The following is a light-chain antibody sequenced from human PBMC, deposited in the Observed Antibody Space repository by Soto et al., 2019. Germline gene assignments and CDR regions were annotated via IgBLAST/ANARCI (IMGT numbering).Light chain of an antibody. V-gene: IGLV2-14*03. CDR3: SSYTASSSPYVV. J-gene: IGLJ2*01. Sequence: QSALTQPASVSGSPGQSITISCTGTSSDVDGYNYVSWYQQHPGKAPKLMIYDVNNRPSGVSNRFSGSKSDNTASLTISGLQAEDEADYYCSSYTASSSPYVVFGGGTKLTVL. CDR1: SSDVDGYNY. CDR2: DVN.